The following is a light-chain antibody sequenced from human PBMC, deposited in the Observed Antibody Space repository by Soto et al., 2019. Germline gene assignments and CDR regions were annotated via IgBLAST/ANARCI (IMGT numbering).Light chain of an antibody. Sequence: QAVVTQPRSVSGAPGQRVTISCTGSSSNIGAGYDIHWYQQLPGTAPKLLIYINTNRPSGVPDRFSGSKSGTSASLAITGLRAEDEADYYCQSYDSSLSGYVFGTGTKLTVL. J-gene: IGLJ1*01. CDR3: QSYDSSLSGYV. V-gene: IGLV1-40*01. CDR2: INT. CDR1: SSNIGAGYD.